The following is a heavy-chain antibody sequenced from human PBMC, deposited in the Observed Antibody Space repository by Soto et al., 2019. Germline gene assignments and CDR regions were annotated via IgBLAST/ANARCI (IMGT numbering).Heavy chain of an antibody. CDR3: ARGWFGPDV. CDR2: IDNAGTDS. CDR1: GCNLSGRA. J-gene: IGHJ6*04. D-gene: IGHD3-10*01. V-gene: IGHV3-74*02. Sequence: EVQLVESGGGLVQPGGSLRLSCAASGCNLSGRAMHWVRQAPGKGLVWVSGIDNAGTDSTYADSVKGRFTSSRDNAKNMLYLEMNSLSVEDTAVYYCARGWFGPDVWGKGTTVTVSS.